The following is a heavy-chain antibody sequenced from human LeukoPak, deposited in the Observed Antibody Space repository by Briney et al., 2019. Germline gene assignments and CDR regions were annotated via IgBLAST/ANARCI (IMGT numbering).Heavy chain of an antibody. CDR1: GFSFSSYW. V-gene: IGHV3-7*03. J-gene: IGHJ6*02. CDR3: TRDLAAVPGPRMDV. CDR2: INPDGGER. Sequence: GALRLSCAASGFSFSSYWMSWVRQAPGKGLEWVALINPDGGERYYVDSVKGRFTISRDNAKNSLYLRMDSLRDDDTAMYFCTRDLAAVPGPRMDVWGRGTTVTVSS. D-gene: IGHD6-19*01.